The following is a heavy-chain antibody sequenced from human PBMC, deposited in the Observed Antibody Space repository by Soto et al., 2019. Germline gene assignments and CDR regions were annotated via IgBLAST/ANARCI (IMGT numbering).Heavy chain of an antibody. Sequence: QVQLQESGPGLVKPSQTLSLTCTVSGGSISSGGYYWSWIRQHPGKGLEWIGYIYYSGSTYYNPSLKSRVTISVDTSKNQFSLKLSSVTAADTAVYYCARDFGGDYGGPRRAFDIWGQGTMVTVSS. D-gene: IGHD4-17*01. CDR1: GGSISSGGYY. CDR2: IYYSGST. J-gene: IGHJ3*02. V-gene: IGHV4-31*03. CDR3: ARDFGGDYGGPRRAFDI.